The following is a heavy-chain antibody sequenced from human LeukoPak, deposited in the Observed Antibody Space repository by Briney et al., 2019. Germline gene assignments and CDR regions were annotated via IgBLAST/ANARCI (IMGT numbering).Heavy chain of an antibody. CDR2: IYPGDSDT. CDR3: ARVGYCSSTSCSGGDY. D-gene: IGHD2-2*01. CDR1: GYSFTSYW. Sequence: GESLKISCKGSGYSFTSYWIGWVRQMPGKGLEWMGIIYPGDSDTRYSPSFQGQVTISADKSISTAYLQWSSLKASDTAMYYCARVGYCSSTSCSGGDYWGQGTLVTVSS. V-gene: IGHV5-51*01. J-gene: IGHJ4*02.